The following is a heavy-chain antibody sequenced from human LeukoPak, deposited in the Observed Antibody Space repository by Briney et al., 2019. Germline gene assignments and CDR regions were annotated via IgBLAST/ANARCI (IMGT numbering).Heavy chain of an antibody. CDR1: GFTFSSYA. CDR3: ARDDSIMITFGVAQIDY. Sequence: GRSLRLSCAASGFTFSSYAMHWVRQAPGKGLEWVAVISYDGSNKYYADSVKSRFTISGDNSKNTLYLQMNSLRAEDTAVYYCARDDSIMITFGVAQIDYWGQGTLVTVSS. D-gene: IGHD3-16*01. J-gene: IGHJ4*02. CDR2: ISYDGSNK. V-gene: IGHV3-30-3*01.